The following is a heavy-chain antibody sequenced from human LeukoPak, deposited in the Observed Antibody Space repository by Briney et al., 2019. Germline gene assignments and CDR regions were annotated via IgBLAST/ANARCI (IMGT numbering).Heavy chain of an antibody. Sequence: ASVKVSCKASGYTFTGYYMHWVRQAPGQGLEWMGWINPNSGGTNYAQKFQGRVTMTRDTSISTAYMELGRLRSDDTAVYYRARGALITKLPGKEGYWGQGTLVTVSS. CDR1: GYTFTGYY. CDR2: INPNSGGT. D-gene: IGHD3-22*01. V-gene: IGHV1-2*02. J-gene: IGHJ4*02. CDR3: ARGALITKLPGKEGY.